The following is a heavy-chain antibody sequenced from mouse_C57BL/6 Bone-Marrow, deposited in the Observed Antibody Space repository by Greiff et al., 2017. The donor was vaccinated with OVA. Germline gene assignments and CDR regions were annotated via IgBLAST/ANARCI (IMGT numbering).Heavy chain of an antibody. V-gene: IGHV1-19*01. CDR1: GYTFTDYY. CDR3: ARYEYGNYFDY. J-gene: IGHJ2*01. Sequence: EVKLMESGPVLVKPGASVKMSCKASGYTFTDYYMNWVKQSHGKSLEWIGVINPYNGGTSYNQKFKGKATLTVDKSSSTAYMELNSLTSEDSAVYYCARYEYGNYFDYWGQGTTLTVSS. D-gene: IGHD2-1*01. CDR2: INPYNGGT.